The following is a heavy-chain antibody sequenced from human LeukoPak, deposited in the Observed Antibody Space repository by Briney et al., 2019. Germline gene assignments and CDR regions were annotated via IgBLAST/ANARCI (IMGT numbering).Heavy chain of an antibody. CDR3: ARHYYDSSGYRRDYYFDY. V-gene: IGHV4-39*01. J-gene: IGHJ4*02. Sequence: SETLSLTCTVSGGSISSSSDYWGWIRQPPGKGLEYIGSIYYSGTTHYNPSLKSRVSMSVDMSKNQFSLKLSSVTAADTAVYYCARHYYDSSGYRRDYYFDYWGQGTLVTVSS. CDR1: GGSISSSSDY. D-gene: IGHD3-22*01. CDR2: IYYSGTT.